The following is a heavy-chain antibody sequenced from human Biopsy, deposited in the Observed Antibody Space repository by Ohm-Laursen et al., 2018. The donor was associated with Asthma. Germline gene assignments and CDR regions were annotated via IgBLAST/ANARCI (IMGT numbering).Heavy chain of an antibody. CDR3: ARTFHFWSPYHAEHYQL. D-gene: IGHD3-3*01. CDR1: GFNFSYYS. CDR2: ISSGSDYI. V-gene: IGHV3-21*06. J-gene: IGHJ1*01. Sequence: SLRLSCTASGFNFSYYSMIWVRQAPGTGLEWVAAISSGSDYIFYADSVKGRFTISRDNAKNLLFLQVNSLRAEDTAVYYCARTFHFWSPYHAEHYQLWGQGTLVTVSS.